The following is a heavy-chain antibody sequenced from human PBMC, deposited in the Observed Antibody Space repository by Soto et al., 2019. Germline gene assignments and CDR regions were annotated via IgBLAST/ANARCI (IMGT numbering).Heavy chain of an antibody. V-gene: IGHV5-51*01. Sequence: GESLKISCKGSGYGFTIYWIGWVRQMPGKGLGWMGIIYPGDSDTRYSPSFQGQVTISADKSISTAYLQWSSLKASDTAMYYCARHGPRVYYDNSDYYYYGMDVWGQGTTVTVSS. D-gene: IGHD3-22*01. CDR2: IYPGDSDT. CDR3: ARHGPRVYYDNSDYYYYGMDV. J-gene: IGHJ6*02. CDR1: GYGFTIYW.